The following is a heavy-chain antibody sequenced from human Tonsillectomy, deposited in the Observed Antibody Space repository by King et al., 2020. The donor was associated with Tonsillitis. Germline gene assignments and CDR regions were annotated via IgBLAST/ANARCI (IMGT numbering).Heavy chain of an antibody. Sequence: EVQLVESGAEVKKPGESLKIACQAFGFSFSTYWIGWARQMPGKGLEWMGITFPVDSDTRYSPSFQGTVTISADKSSNTAYLQWSSLKPSDTAVYYCARRPITLILVATDWYFDLWGPGTLVTVSS. CDR1: GFSFSTYW. D-gene: IGHD2-8*02. CDR3: ARRPITLILVATDWYFDL. CDR2: TFPVDSDT. V-gene: IGHV5-51*01. J-gene: IGHJ2*01.